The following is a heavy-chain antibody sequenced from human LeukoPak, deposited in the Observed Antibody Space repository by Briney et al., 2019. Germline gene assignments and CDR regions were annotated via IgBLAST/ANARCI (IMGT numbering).Heavy chain of an antibody. D-gene: IGHD4/OR15-4a*01. V-gene: IGHV4-39*07. J-gene: IGHJ3*02. CDR1: GGSISSSSYY. CDR3: ARRRLFLAHAFDI. Sequence: KSSETLSLTCIVSGGSISSSSYYWGWIRQPPGKGLEWTGSIYYRGSTYYNPSLKSRVTISVDTSKNQFSLKLTSVTVADTAVYYCARRRLFLAHAFDIWGQGTVVTVSS. CDR2: IYYRGST.